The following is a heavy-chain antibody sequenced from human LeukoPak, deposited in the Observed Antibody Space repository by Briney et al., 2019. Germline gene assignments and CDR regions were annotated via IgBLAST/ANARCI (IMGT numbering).Heavy chain of an antibody. CDR2: IYSGGST. CDR1: GFTVSSNY. Sequence: GGPLRLSCAASGFTVSSNYMSWVRQAPGKGLEWVSVIYSGGSTYYADSVKGRFTISRDNSKNTLYLQMNSLRAEDTAVCYCARSRYNWNDAALDYWGQGTLVTVSS. D-gene: IGHD1-1*01. V-gene: IGHV3-53*01. J-gene: IGHJ4*02. CDR3: ARSRYNWNDAALDY.